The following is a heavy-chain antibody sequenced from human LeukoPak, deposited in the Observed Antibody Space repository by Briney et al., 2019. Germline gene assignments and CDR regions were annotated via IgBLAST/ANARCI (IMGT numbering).Heavy chain of an antibody. Sequence: GGSLRLSCAASGFTFSSYWMSWVRQAPGKGLEWVANIKQDGSEKYYVDSVKGRFTISRDNAKNSLYLQMNSLRAEDTAVYYCARDWRDYYDSSGYYYQAFDIWGQGTMVTVSS. CDR1: GFTFSSYW. D-gene: IGHD3-22*01. J-gene: IGHJ3*02. V-gene: IGHV3-7*01. CDR3: ARDWRDYYDSSGYYYQAFDI. CDR2: IKQDGSEK.